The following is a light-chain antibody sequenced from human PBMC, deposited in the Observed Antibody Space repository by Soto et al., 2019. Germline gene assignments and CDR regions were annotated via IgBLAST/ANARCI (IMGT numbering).Light chain of an antibody. CDR2: DAS. V-gene: IGKV1-5*01. CDR1: QSLTNW. J-gene: IGKJ1*01. CDR3: QQYNDYPWT. Sequence: DIQMTQSPSTLSASVGDRVTITCRASQSLTNWLAWYQQKPGKAPKLLIFDASSLESGVPSRLSGSGSGTEFTLTISSLQPDDFAAYYCQQYNDYPWTFGQGTKVEIK.